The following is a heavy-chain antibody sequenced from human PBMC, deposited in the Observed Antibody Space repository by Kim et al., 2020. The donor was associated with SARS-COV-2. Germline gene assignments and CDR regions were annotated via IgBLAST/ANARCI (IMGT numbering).Heavy chain of an antibody. D-gene: IGHD3-22*01. V-gene: IGHV4-34*01. Sequence: SETLSLTCAVYGGSFSGYYWSWIRQTPGKGLEWVGEISHRGSTNYNSSLKSRVTLSVDTSKNQFSLRLTSVTAADTAIYYCARGPIPSGSSDSWGQGIL. CDR2: ISHRGST. J-gene: IGHJ4*02. CDR1: GGSFSGYY. CDR3: ARGPIPSGSSDS.